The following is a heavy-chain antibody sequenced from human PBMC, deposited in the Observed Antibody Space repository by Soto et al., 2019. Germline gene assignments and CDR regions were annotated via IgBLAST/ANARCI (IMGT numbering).Heavy chain of an antibody. CDR3: ARDMNWNGYMDV. D-gene: IGHD1-1*01. CDR2: ISRSSSNI. Sequence: GGSLRLSCAASGFAFGSNSMNWVRQAPGKGLEWVSSISRSSSNIYYADSVRGRFTISRDNAKNAMYLQMNSLRAEDTAVYYCARDMNWNGYMDVWGKGTTVTVSS. CDR1: GFAFGSNS. V-gene: IGHV3-21*01. J-gene: IGHJ6*03.